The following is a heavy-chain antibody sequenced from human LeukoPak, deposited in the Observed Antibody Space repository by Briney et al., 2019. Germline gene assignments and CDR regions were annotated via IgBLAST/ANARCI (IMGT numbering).Heavy chain of an antibody. J-gene: IGHJ6*03. CDR1: GFLFGAYA. V-gene: IGHV3-49*03. Sequence: GGSLRLSCTTSGFLFGAYAMSWFRQAPGKGLEWVGFIRSKTYGGAIEYAASVKGRFTTSRDDSKGIAYLQMNSLKTEDTAVYYCARDQLGGDPDDYYYYYMDVWGKGTTVTVSS. D-gene: IGHD4-17*01. CDR3: ARDQLGGDPDDYYYYYMDV. CDR2: IRSKTYGGAI.